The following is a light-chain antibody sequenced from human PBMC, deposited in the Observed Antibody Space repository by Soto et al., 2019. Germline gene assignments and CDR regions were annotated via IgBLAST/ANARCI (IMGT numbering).Light chain of an antibody. Sequence: QSVLTQPASVSGSPGQSITISCTGTSSDVGTYNLVSWYQQHPGKAPKTLIYEVTKRPSGVSNRFSGSKSGNTASLTISGLQAEDEADYYCCSYAGYTTLFGGGTKVTVL. CDR3: CSYAGYTTL. CDR1: SSDVGTYNL. CDR2: EVT. V-gene: IGLV2-23*02. J-gene: IGLJ2*01.